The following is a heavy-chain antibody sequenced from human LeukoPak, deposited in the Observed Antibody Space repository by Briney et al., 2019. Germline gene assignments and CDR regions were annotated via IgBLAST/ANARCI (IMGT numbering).Heavy chain of an antibody. CDR2: IYYTGTT. CDR1: GDSISSGGYY. D-gene: IGHD6-6*01. V-gene: IGHV4-31*03. Sequence: PSETLSLTCTVSGDSISSGGYYWSWIRQHPGRGVEWIGYIYYTGTTYYNPSLKSRVTISVDTSKNLFSLNLNSVTAADTAVYYCARAQYIASSSYFYYMDVWGKGTTVTVSS. CDR3: ARAQYIASSSYFYYMDV. J-gene: IGHJ6*03.